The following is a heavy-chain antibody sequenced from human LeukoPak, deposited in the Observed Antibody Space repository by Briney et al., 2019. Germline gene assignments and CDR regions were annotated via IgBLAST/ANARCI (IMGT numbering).Heavy chain of an antibody. CDR1: GGSISSYS. D-gene: IGHD6-13*01. CDR3: ARGDSSSWSTSFDY. V-gene: IGHV4-4*07. Sequence: SETLSLTCTVSGGSISSYSWSWIRQPAGRGLEWIGRIFASGSTNYNPSLKSRVTISVDTSKNQFSLKLSSVTAADTAVYYCARGDSSSWSTSFDYWGQGTLVTVSS. J-gene: IGHJ4*02. CDR2: IFASGST.